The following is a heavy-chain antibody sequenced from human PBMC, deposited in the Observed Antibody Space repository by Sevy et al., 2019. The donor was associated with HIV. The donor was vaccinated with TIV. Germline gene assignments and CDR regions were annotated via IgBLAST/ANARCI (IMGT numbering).Heavy chain of an antibody. V-gene: IGHV4-39*01. D-gene: IGHD3-16*02. CDR2: IYYSGRT. CDR1: GDSISSSNYY. CDR3: ARHLLLGELSLYPISFDY. J-gene: IGHJ4*02. Sequence: SETPSLTCTVSGDSISSSNYYWGWIRQPPGKGLEWIGSIYYSGRTYYNPSLKSRVTISVDTSKNQFSLKLSSVTAADTAMYYCARHLLLGELSLYPISFDYWGQGTLVTVSS.